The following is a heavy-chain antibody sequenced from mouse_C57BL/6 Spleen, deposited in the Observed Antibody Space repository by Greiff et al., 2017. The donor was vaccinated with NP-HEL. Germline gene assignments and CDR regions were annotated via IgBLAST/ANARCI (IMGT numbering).Heavy chain of an antibody. D-gene: IGHD2-4*01. CDR2: IYPGSGST. CDR1: GYTFTSYW. Sequence: QVQLQQPGAELVKPGASVKMSCKASGYTFTSYWITWVKQRPGQGLEWIGDIYPGSGSTNYNEKFKSKATLTVDTSSSTAYMQLSSLTSADSAVYYCAKNDYDSAGFAYWGQGTLVTVSA. J-gene: IGHJ3*01. CDR3: AKNDYDSAGFAY. V-gene: IGHV1-55*01.